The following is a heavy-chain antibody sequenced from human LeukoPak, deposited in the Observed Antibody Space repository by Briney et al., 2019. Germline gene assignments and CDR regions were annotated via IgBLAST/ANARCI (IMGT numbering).Heavy chain of an antibody. D-gene: IGHD1-1*01. J-gene: IGHJ2*01. V-gene: IGHV4-4*07. CDR1: GGSIPNYY. CDR3: ARDGKLDWYFDL. Sequence: PSDTLSLMCTVSGGSIPNYYWSWIRQSAGQGLEWIGRMYISGSFNYNPSLKSRVTISKDTSKNQISLKVNSVTAADTAVYYCARDGKLDWYFDLWGRGTLVTVSS. CDR2: MYISGSF.